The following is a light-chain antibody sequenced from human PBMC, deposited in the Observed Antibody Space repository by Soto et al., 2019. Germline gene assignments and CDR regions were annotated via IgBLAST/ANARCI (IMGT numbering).Light chain of an antibody. J-gene: IGKJ4*01. CDR2: DAS. Sequence: DIQMPTSPSSVSASVVERVTITGRASQGISSWLAWYQQKPEKAPKLVIYDASSLQSGVPSRFSGSGSGTDFTLTISSLQPEDFATYYCQQANSFPLTFGGGTKGDIK. V-gene: IGKV1-12*01. CDR1: QGISSW. CDR3: QQANSFPLT.